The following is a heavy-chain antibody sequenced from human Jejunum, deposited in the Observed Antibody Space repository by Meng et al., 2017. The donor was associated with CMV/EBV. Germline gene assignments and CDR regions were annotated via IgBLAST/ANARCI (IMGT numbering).Heavy chain of an antibody. V-gene: IGHV3-30*02. CDR3: AGGAVWLVYEY. Sequence: QVQRGESGGGVGPPGVSLRLSCVASGFTLSIYGMHWVRQAPGKGLEWVAFLRYDGSNKYYVDSVKGRFTISKDNSKNTLYLQMDSLRAEDTAVYYCAGGAVWLVYEYWGQGTLVTVS. D-gene: IGHD5-12*01. J-gene: IGHJ4*02. CDR2: LRYDGSNK. CDR1: GFTLSIYG.